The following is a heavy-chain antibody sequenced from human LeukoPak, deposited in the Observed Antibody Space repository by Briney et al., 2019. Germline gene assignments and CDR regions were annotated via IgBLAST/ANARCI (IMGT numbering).Heavy chain of an antibody. Sequence: SETLSLTCSVSGGSISSYSWSWIRQPPGKGLEWIGYIYHSGSTYYNPSLKSRVTISVDRSKNQFSLKLSSVTAADTAVYYCARGGAYYYGMDVWGQGTTVTVSS. CDR2: IYHSGST. CDR1: GGSISSYS. V-gene: IGHV4-30-2*01. J-gene: IGHJ6*02. D-gene: IGHD3-16*01. CDR3: ARGGAYYYGMDV.